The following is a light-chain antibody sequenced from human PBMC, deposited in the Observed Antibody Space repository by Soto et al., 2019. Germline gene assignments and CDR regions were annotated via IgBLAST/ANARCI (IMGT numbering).Light chain of an antibody. Sequence: EIVLTQSPATLSLSPGERATLSCRASQGVSSSLAWYQQKPGKAPRLLIYDASNRATGIPARFSGSGSGTDFTLTISSLEPEDFAVYYCQRRSNWPPLTFGGGTKVEIK. CDR3: QRRSNWPPLT. V-gene: IGKV3-11*01. CDR2: DAS. CDR1: QGVSSS. J-gene: IGKJ4*01.